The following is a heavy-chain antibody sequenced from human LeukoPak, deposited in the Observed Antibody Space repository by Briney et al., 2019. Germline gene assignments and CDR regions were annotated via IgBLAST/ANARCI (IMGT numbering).Heavy chain of an antibody. J-gene: IGHJ4*02. V-gene: IGHV1-2*02. D-gene: IGHD2-2*01. CDR2: INPSGGST. CDR3: ARDYCSSTSCLFDY. CDR1: GYTFTSYY. Sequence: EASVKVSCKASGYTFTSYYMHWVRQAPGQGLEWMGIINPSGGSTNYAQKFQGRVTMTRDTSISTAYMELSRLRFDDTAVYYCARDYCSSTSCLFDYWGQGTLVTVSS.